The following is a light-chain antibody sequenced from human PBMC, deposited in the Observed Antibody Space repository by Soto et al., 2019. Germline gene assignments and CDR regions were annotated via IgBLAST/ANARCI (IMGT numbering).Light chain of an antibody. CDR2: EVS. V-gene: IGLV2-14*01. CDR1: SSDVGGYNY. Sequence: QSVLTQPASVSGSPGQSITISCTGTSSDVGGYNYVSWYQHHPGKAPKLMIYEVSNRPSGVSNRFSGSKSGNTASLTISGLQAEDEADYYCSSHTSSSTVVFGGGTKLTVL. CDR3: SSHTSSSTVV. J-gene: IGLJ2*01.